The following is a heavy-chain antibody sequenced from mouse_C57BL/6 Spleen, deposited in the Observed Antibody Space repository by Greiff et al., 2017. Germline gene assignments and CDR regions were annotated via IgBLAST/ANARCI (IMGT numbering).Heavy chain of an antibody. CDR2: INPGSGGT. CDR3: AREEVGRDRYYFDY. J-gene: IGHJ2*01. CDR1: GYAFTNYL. Sequence: VKLQESGAELVRPGTSVKVSCKASGYAFTNYLIEWVKQRPGQGLEWIGVINPGSGGTNYNEKFKGKATLTADKSSSTAYMQSSSLTSEDSAVYFCAREEVGRDRYYFDYWGQGTTLKDSS. V-gene: IGHV1-54*01. D-gene: IGHD4-1*01.